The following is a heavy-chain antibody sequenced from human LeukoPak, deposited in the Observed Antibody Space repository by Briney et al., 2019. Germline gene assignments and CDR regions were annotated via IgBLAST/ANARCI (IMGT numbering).Heavy chain of an antibody. CDR1: GYTFTGYC. J-gene: IGHJ3*02. V-gene: IGHV1-2*02. CDR2: INPNSGGT. D-gene: IGHD2-2*02. Sequence: ASVKVSCKASGYTFTGYCMHWVRQAPGQGLEWMGWINPNSGGTNYAQKFQGRVTMTRDTSISTAYMELSRLRSDDTAVYYCARGSCSSASCYTENDAFDIWGQGTMVTVSS. CDR3: ARGSCSSASCYTENDAFDI.